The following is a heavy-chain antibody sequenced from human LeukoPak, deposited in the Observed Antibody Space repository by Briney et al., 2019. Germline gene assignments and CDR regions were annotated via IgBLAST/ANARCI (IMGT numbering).Heavy chain of an antibody. J-gene: IGHJ4*02. CDR1: GGSLSSSSYY. CDR2: IYYSGST. Sequence: SETLSLTCTVSGGSLSSSSYYWGWIRQPPGKGLEWIGSIYYSGSTYYNPSLKSRVTISVDTSKNQFSLKLSSVTAADTAVCYCARRIRGFDYWGQGTLVTVSS. CDR3: ARRIRGFDY. D-gene: IGHD2-15*01. V-gene: IGHV4-39*01.